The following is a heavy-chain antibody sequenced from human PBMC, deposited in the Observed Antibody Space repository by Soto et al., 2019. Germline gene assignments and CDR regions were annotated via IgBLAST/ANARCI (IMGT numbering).Heavy chain of an antibody. D-gene: IGHD4-4*01. V-gene: IGHV3-21*01. Sequence: PGGSLRLSCAASGFTFSSNSMNWVRQAPGKGLEWVSSISSTSSYIYYADSVKGRFTISRDNAKNSLYLHMDSLRAEDTALYYCARGVKMTTRSPGYWGQGTLVTVSS. J-gene: IGHJ4*02. CDR3: ARGVKMTTRSPGY. CDR1: GFTFSSNS. CDR2: ISSTSSYI.